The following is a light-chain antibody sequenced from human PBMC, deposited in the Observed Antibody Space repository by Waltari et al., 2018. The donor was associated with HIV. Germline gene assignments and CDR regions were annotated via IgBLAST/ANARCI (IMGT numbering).Light chain of an antibody. J-gene: IGLJ1*01. CDR2: SNN. CDR1: SSNIGSNA. CDR3: AAWDDSLNDSYV. Sequence: QSVLTQPPSASGTPGQRVTISCSGSSSNIGSNAVNWYQQLPGTAHKLLIYSNNQRPAGVPDRFSGCKSGTSASLAISGLQADDEADYYCAAWDDSLNDSYVFGPGTKVTVL. V-gene: IGLV1-44*01.